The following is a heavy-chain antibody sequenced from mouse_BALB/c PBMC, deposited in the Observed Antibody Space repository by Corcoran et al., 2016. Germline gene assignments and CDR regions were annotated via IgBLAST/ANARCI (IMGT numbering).Heavy chain of an antibody. CDR2: IYWDDDK. V-gene: IGHV8-12*01. D-gene: IGHD2-2*01. CDR3: ARRGGYDSFAY. J-gene: IGHJ3*01. CDR1: GFSLSTSGMG. Sequence: QVTLKESGPGILQPSQTLSLTCSCSGFSLSTSGMGVSWIRQPSGKGLEWLAHIYWDDDKRYNPSLKSRLTISKDTSSNQVFLKITSVDTADTATYYCARRGGYDSFAYWGQGTLVTVSA.